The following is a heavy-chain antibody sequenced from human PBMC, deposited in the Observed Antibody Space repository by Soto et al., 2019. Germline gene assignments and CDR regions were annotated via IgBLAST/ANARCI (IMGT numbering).Heavy chain of an antibody. CDR2: ISGSDGST. Sequence: GGSLRLSCAASGFTFGNYAMSWVRQAPGEGLEWVSTISGSDGSTYYADSVKGRFTISRDISKNTLYLQMNSLRAEDTAIYYCAKERSSGYYFFDYWGQGTLVTVSS. D-gene: IGHD5-12*01. J-gene: IGHJ4*02. CDR3: AKERSSGYYFFDY. V-gene: IGHV3-23*01. CDR1: GFTFGNYA.